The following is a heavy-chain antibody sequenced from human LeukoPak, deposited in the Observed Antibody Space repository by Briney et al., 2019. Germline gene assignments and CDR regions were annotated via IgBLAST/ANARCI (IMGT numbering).Heavy chain of an antibody. CDR3: AKDGLGYNWNDPSPNYYYYYMDV. J-gene: IGHJ6*03. CDR1: GFTFNSYS. Sequence: GGSLRLSCAATGFTFNSYSMNWVRQAPGKGLEWVSSISGSNSYIYYADSVKGRFTISRDNSKNTLYLQMNSLRAEDTAVYYCAKDGLGYNWNDPSPNYYYYYMDVWGKGTTVTISS. V-gene: IGHV3-21*01. CDR2: ISGSNSYI. D-gene: IGHD1-1*01.